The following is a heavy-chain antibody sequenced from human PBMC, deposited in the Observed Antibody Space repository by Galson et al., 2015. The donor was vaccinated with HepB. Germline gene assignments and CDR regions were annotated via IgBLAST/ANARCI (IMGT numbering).Heavy chain of an antibody. D-gene: IGHD2-21*01. CDR2: TYYRSKWYN. J-gene: IGHJ5*02. Sequence: CAISGDSVSSNSAAWNRIRQSPSRGLEWLGRTYYRSKWYNDYAVSVQSRITINPDTSKNQFSLQLNSVTPEDTAVYYCAREAYCGADCPNWFDPWGQGTLVTVSS. CDR3: AREAYCGADCPNWFDP. V-gene: IGHV6-1*01. CDR1: GDSVSSNSAA.